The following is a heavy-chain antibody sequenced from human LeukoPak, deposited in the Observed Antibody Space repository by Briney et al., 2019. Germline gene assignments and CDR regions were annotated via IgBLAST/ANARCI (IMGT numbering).Heavy chain of an antibody. D-gene: IGHD5-12*01. J-gene: IGHJ4*02. CDR3: AKDTAGNSGNFDC. Sequence: GRSLRLSCAAPGFTFDDYAMHWVRQAPGKGLEWVSGISWNSGSIGYADSVKGRFTISRDNAKNSLYLQMNSLRAEDTALYYCAKDTAGNSGNFDCWGQGTLVTVSS. V-gene: IGHV3-9*01. CDR1: GFTFDDYA. CDR2: ISWNSGSI.